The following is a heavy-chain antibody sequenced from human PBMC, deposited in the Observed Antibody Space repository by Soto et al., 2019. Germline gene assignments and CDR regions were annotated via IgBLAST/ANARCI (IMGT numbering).Heavy chain of an antibody. D-gene: IGHD2-15*01. V-gene: IGHV1-69*12. CDR2: IIPIFGTA. CDR1: RGTFSSYA. CDR3: AREGGYCSGGSCSFDAFDI. J-gene: IGHJ3*02. Sequence: QVQLVQSGAEVKKPGSSVKVSCKASRGTFSSYAISWVRQAPGQGLEWMGGIIPIFGTANYAQKFQGRVTITADESTSTAYMELSSLRSEDTAVYYCAREGGYCSGGSCSFDAFDIWGQGTMVTVSS.